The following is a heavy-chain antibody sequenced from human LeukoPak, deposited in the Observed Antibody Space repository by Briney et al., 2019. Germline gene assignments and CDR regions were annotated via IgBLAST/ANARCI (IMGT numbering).Heavy chain of an antibody. V-gene: IGHV4-59*01. D-gene: IGHD6-19*01. J-gene: IGHJ3*02. CDR1: GGSISSYY. CDR2: IYFSGST. Sequence: PSETLSLTCTVSGGSISSYYWSWIRQPPGKGLEWIGYIYFSGSTNCNPSLKSRVTISIDTPNNQFSLKLSSVTAADTGVYYCARGLGAVAGRIYDGFDMWGQGTMVTVSS. CDR3: ARGLGAVAGRIYDGFDM.